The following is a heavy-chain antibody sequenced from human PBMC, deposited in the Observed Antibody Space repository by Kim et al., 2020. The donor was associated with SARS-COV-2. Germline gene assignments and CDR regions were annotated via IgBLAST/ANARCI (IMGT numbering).Heavy chain of an antibody. CDR3: ARAPITSGYYFEYFQH. V-gene: IGHV3-7*01. Sequence: GGSLRLSCAASGFTFSSYWMSWVRQAPGKGLEWVANIKQDGSEQYYADSVRGRFTISRDNAENSVHLQMSSLRAEDTAMYYCARAPITSGYYFEYFQHWGQGGLVTVSP. D-gene: IGHD3-22*01. CDR1: GFTFSSYW. CDR2: IKQDGSEQ. J-gene: IGHJ1*01.